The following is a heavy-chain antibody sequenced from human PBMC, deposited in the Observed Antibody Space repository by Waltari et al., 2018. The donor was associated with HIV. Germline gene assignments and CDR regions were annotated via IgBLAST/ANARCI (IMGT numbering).Heavy chain of an antibody. V-gene: IGHV3-74*01. J-gene: IGHJ6*02. CDR2: IESDVSST. CDR1: GFTFSSYW. CDR3: ARVPQVEGAYYYGMDV. D-gene: IGHD2-15*01. Sequence: EVQLVESGGGLVQPGGSLRLSCAASGFTFSSYWMHWVRQAPGKGLVCVSRIESDVSSTSYAESVNGRFTISRDNAKNTLYLQMNSLRAEDTAVYYCARVPQVEGAYYYGMDVWGQGTTVTVSS.